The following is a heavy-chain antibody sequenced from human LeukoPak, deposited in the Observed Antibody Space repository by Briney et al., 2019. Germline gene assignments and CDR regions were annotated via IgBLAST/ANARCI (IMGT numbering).Heavy chain of an antibody. J-gene: IGHJ4*02. Sequence: GGSLRLSCTASGFTFGDYAMSWVRQAPGKGLEWVGFIRSKAYGGTTEYAASVKGRFTISRDDSKSIAYLQMNSLKTEDTAVYYCTRAARESYYYGSGSYYADYWGQGTLVTVSS. CDR2: IRSKAYGGTT. CDR1: GFTFGDYA. D-gene: IGHD3-10*01. CDR3: TRAARESYYYGSGSYYADY. V-gene: IGHV3-49*04.